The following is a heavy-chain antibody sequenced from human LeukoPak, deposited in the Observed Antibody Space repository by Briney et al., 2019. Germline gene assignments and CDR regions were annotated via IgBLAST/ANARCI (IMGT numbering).Heavy chain of an antibody. J-gene: IGHJ4*02. Sequence: PSETLSLTCAVYGGSFSGYYWSWIRQPPGKGLEWIGEINHSGSTNYNPSLKSRVTISVDTSKNQFSLKLSSVTAADTAVYYCARLCIDYDSSGYYFDYWGQGTLVTVSS. D-gene: IGHD3-22*01. CDR3: ARLCIDYDSSGYYFDY. CDR2: INHSGST. V-gene: IGHV4-34*01. CDR1: GGSFSGYY.